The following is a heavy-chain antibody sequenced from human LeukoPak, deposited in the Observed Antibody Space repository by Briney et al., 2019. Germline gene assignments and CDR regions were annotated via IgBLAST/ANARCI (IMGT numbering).Heavy chain of an antibody. J-gene: IGHJ3*02. Sequence: ASVKLSCKVSGYTVTELSMHWVRQSPGKGLEWVGGFHPEDGETIYAQKFQGRVTMTRDTSISTAYMELSRLRSDDTAVYYCASDPLNYYGSGSYAFDIWGQGTMVTVSS. CDR2: FHPEDGET. CDR3: ASDPLNYYGSGSYAFDI. CDR1: GYTVTELS. V-gene: IGHV1-24*01. D-gene: IGHD3-10*01.